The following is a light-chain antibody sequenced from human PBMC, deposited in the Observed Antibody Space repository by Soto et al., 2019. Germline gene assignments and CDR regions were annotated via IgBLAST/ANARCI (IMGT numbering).Light chain of an antibody. J-gene: IGLJ3*02. Sequence: QSVLTKPPTVSGAPGQRVTISCTGSSSNIGAGYDVHWYQQLPGTAPKLLIYGNSNRPSGVPDRFSGSKSGTSASLAITGLQAEDEADYYCQSYDSSLSGFNWVFGGGTKLTVL. CDR2: GNS. V-gene: IGLV1-40*01. CDR3: QSYDSSLSGFNWV. CDR1: SSNIGAGYD.